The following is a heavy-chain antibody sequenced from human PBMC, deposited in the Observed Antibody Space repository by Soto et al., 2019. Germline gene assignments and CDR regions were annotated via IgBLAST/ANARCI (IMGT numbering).Heavy chain of an antibody. J-gene: IGHJ2*01. CDR3: AKESGSYSYWYFDL. CDR2: ISYDGSNK. V-gene: IGHV3-30-3*01. CDR1: GFTFSSYA. D-gene: IGHD1-26*01. Sequence: QVQLVESGGGVVQPGRSLRLSCAASGFTFSSYAMHWVRQAPGKGLEWVAVISYDGSNKYYADSVKGRFTISRDNSKNTLYLQMNCLRAEVTAVYYCAKESGSYSYWYFDLWGRGTLVTISS.